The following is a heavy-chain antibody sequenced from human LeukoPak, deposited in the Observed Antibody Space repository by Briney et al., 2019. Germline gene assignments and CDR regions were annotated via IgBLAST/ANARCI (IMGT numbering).Heavy chain of an antibody. CDR1: GGTFSSYA. Sequence: EASVKASCKASGGTFSSYAINWVRQAPGQGLEWMGRIIPIFTTANYAQKFQGRVTITTDESTTTAYMELSSLRSEDTAVYYCARDRISGFYYGYPYYFDSWGQGTLVTVFS. J-gene: IGHJ4*02. V-gene: IGHV1-69*05. CDR2: IIPIFTTA. CDR3: ARDRISGFYYGYPYYFDS. D-gene: IGHD3-10*01.